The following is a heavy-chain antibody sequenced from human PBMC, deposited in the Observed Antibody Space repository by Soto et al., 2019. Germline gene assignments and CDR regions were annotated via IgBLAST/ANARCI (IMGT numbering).Heavy chain of an antibody. Sequence: QVQLQQWGAGLLKPSETLSLTCAVYGGSLSGYYWSWIRQPPGKGLEWIGEINHSGSTNYNPSLKSRVTISVDTSKNQFSLKLSSVTAADTAVYYCAMKSYGLYYYYGMDVWGQGTTVTVSS. J-gene: IGHJ6*02. V-gene: IGHV4-34*01. CDR1: GGSLSGYY. CDR2: INHSGST. CDR3: AMKSYGLYYYYGMDV. D-gene: IGHD3-10*01.